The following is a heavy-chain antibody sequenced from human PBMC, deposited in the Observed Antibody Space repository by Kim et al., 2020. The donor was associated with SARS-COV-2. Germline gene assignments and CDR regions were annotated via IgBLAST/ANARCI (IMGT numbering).Heavy chain of an antibody. V-gene: IGHV3-33*05. D-gene: IGHD1-1*01. CDR2: ISYDGSNK. CDR3: GWGTEGDY. Sequence: GGSLRLSCAASGFTFSSYGMHWVRQAPGKGLEWVAVISYDGSNKYYADSVKGRFTISRDNSKNTLYLQMNSLRAEDTAVYYCGWGTEGDYWGQGTLVTVSS. CDR1: GFTFSSYG. J-gene: IGHJ4*02.